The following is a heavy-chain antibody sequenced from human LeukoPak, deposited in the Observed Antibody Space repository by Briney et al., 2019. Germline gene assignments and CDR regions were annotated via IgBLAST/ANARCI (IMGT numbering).Heavy chain of an antibody. CDR2: IYYSGST. CDR1: GGSISSSSYY. D-gene: IGHD3-22*01. Sequence: PSETLSLTCTVSGGSISSSSYYWGWIRQPPGKGLEWIGSIYYSGSTYYNPSLKSRVTISVDTSKNQFSLKLSSLTAADTAVYYCARRGHYYDSSGYYNWFDPWGQGTLVTVSS. CDR3: ARRGHYYDSSGYYNWFDP. V-gene: IGHV4-39*01. J-gene: IGHJ5*02.